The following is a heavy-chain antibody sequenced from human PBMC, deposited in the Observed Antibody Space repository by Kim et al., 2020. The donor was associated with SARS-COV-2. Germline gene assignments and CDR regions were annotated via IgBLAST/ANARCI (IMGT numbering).Heavy chain of an antibody. CDR3: ARDYNYGSGSYYFDY. D-gene: IGHD3-10*01. J-gene: IGHJ4*02. V-gene: IGHV3-11*01. Sequence: DSVRGRFTISRDNAKNSLYLQMNSLRAEDTAVYYCARDYNYGSGSYYFDYWGQGTLVTVSS.